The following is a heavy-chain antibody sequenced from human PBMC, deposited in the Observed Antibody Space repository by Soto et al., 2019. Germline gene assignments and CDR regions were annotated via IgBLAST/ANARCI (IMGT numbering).Heavy chain of an antibody. J-gene: IGHJ4*02. D-gene: IGHD3-22*01. Sequence: QVQLVQSGAEVKKPGSSVKFSCKASGGTFSRYAISWVRQAPGQGLEWMGGIIPIFGTANYAQKFQGRVTITADESTSTAYMELSSRRSEDTAVYYCARGDYYDSSGYYSYWGQGTLVTVSS. CDR2: IIPIFGTA. CDR3: ARGDYYDSSGYYSY. CDR1: GGTFSRYA. V-gene: IGHV1-69*01.